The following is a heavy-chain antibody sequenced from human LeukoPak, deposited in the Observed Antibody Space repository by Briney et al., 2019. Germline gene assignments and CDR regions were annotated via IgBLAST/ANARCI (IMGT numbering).Heavy chain of an antibody. CDR1: GYTFTGYY. CDR2: INPNSGGT. D-gene: IGHD2-2*01. CDR3: ARATGWDCSSTSCPGGY. J-gene: IGHJ4*02. V-gene: IGHV1-2*06. Sequence: GASVKVSCKASGYTFTGYYMHWVRQAPGQGLEWMGRINPNSGGTNYAQKFQGRVTMTRDTSISTAYMELSRLRSEDTAVYYCARATGWDCSSTSCPGGYWGQGTLVTVSS.